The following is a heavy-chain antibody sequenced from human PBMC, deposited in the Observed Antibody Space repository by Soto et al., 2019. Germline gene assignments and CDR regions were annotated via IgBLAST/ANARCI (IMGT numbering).Heavy chain of an antibody. CDR2: IHHTGST. Sequence: SETLSLTCNVPGRSISAINSCWGWMRQTPGEGLEWIGTIHHTGSTYYNPSLKSRVIISLDTSKNQFSLKLSSVTAADTALYYCARPEGGYGSGYSWFDPWGQGTRVTVSS. CDR1: GRSISAINSC. V-gene: IGHV4-39*01. J-gene: IGHJ5*02. D-gene: IGHD5-12*01. CDR3: ARPEGGYGSGYSWFDP.